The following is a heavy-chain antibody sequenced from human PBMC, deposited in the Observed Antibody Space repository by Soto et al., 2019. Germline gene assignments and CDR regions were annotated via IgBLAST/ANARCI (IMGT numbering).Heavy chain of an antibody. CDR2: ISGSNK. Sequence: GGSLSLSCAASGFTFSNYAMSWVRQAPGKGLEWVSSISGSNKYYADSVKGRFTISRDNSKNTLYLQMNSLRAEDTAVYYCAKDSWAGTTALFDYWGQGTLVTVSS. D-gene: IGHD1-7*01. J-gene: IGHJ4*02. V-gene: IGHV3-23*01. CDR1: GFTFSNYA. CDR3: AKDSWAGTTALFDY.